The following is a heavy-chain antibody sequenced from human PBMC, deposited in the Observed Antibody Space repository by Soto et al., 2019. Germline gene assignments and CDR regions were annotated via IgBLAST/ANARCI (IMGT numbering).Heavy chain of an antibody. CDR1: GFTFSSYW. Sequence: GGSLRLSCAASGFTFSSYWMHWVRQAPGKGLVWVSRINSYGSRTNYADSVKGRFTISRDNAKNTLYLQMNSLRVEDTAVYYCARTEYSSSSATVGYWGQGTQVTVSS. D-gene: IGHD6-6*01. J-gene: IGHJ4*02. CDR2: INSYGSRT. CDR3: ARTEYSSSSATVGY. V-gene: IGHV3-74*01.